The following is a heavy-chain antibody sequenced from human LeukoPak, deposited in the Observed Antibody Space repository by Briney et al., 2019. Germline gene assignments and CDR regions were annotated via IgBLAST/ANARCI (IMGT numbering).Heavy chain of an antibody. CDR1: GFTFSSYA. CDR2: ISGSGGST. J-gene: IGHJ5*02. D-gene: IGHD3-10*01. Sequence: GSLRLSCAASGFTFSSYAMSWVRQAPGKGLEWVSAISGSGGSTYYADSVKGRFTISRDNSKNTLYLQMNSLRAEDTAVYYCAKETDYYGSGSSYNWFDPWGQGTLVTVYS. CDR3: AKETDYYGSGSSYNWFDP. V-gene: IGHV3-23*01.